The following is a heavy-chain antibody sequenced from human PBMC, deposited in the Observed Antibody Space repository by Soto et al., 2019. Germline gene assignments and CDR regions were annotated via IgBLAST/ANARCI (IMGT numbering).Heavy chain of an antibody. CDR1: GFTLGAYA. J-gene: IGHJ4*02. V-gene: IGHV3-49*04. CDR3: ARYRLAADLSDFDY. Sequence: EVQLVESGGGLVQPGRSLRLSCTGSGFTLGAYAMSWVRQAPGKGLEWVGSIRSRAYGGTTEYAASVKGRFTISRDASKTTAYLQRDTLKTEDTAMYFCARYRLAADLSDFDYWGQGTLVTVSS. D-gene: IGHD6-25*01. CDR2: IRSRAYGGTT.